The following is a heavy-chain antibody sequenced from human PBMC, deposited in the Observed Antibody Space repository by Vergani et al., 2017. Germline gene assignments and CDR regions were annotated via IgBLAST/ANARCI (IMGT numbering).Heavy chain of an antibody. Sequence: QVQLVESGGGVVQRGGSLRLSCATSGFTLSNYDMQWIRQGPGKGLELVAFIQFDGSNQDYADSVKGRFTLSRDFSKNTLDLQMNSLRTDDTATYYCAKHFRGWGIDYWGQGTQVIVSS. CDR3: AKHFRGWGIDY. CDR2: IQFDGSNQ. CDR1: GFTLSNYD. D-gene: IGHD3-16*01. J-gene: IGHJ4*02. V-gene: IGHV3-30*02.